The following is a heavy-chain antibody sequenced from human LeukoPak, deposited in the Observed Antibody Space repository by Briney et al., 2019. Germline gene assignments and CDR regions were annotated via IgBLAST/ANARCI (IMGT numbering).Heavy chain of an antibody. J-gene: IGHJ4*02. CDR3: ARVRNNYYDSSGLDY. CDR1: GYTFTSYD. D-gene: IGHD3-22*01. V-gene: IGHV1-8*03. CDR2: MNPNSGNT. Sequence: GASVKVSCKASGYTFTSYDINWVRQATGQGPEWMGWMNPNSGNTGYAQKFQGRVTITRNTSISTAYMELSSLRSEDTAVYYCARVRNNYYDSSGLDYWGQGTLVTVSS.